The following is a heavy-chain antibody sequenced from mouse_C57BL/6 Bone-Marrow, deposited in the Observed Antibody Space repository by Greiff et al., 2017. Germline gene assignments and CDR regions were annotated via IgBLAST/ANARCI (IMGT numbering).Heavy chain of an antibody. J-gene: IGHJ2*01. CDR2: ILPGSGST. CDR1: GYTFTGYW. CDR3: ASSVDGYFFDY. D-gene: IGHD2-3*01. V-gene: IGHV1-9*01. Sequence: QVQLQQSGAELMKPGASVKLSCKATGYTFTGYWIEWVKQRPGHGLEWIGEILPGSGSTNYNEQFKGKATFTADTSSNTAYMQLSSLTTEDSAIYYCASSVDGYFFDYWGQGTTLTVSS.